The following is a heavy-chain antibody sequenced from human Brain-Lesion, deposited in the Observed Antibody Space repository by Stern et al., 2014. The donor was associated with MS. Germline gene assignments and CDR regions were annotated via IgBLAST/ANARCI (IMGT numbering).Heavy chain of an antibody. CDR2: ISYDGSDT. J-gene: IGHJ4*02. CDR1: GFTFSSYG. D-gene: IGHD3-10*01. CDR3: VKRGITEVRGVRLGDY. Sequence: MQLVESGGGVVKPGRSLRLTCTVSGFTFSSYGMHWVRQAPGKGLEGVSVISYDGSDTYYAESVKGRFTISRDNSKNTLYLEMRSLRPEDTAVYYCVKRGITEVRGVRLGDYWGPGTLVIVSS. V-gene: IGHV3-30*18.